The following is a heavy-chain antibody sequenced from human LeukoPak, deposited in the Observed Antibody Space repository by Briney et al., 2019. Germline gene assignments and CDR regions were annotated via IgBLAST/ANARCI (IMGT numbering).Heavy chain of an antibody. Sequence: GGSLRLSCAASGFTFSSYWMSWIRQAPGKGLEWVANIKEDGSEKYYVDSVRGRFTISKDNAKNTVYLQMNNLRAEDTAVYYCVSFYETYWGRGTLVTVSS. CDR1: GFTFSSYW. D-gene: IGHD2-2*01. CDR2: IKEDGSEK. CDR3: VSFYETY. J-gene: IGHJ4*02. V-gene: IGHV3-7*01.